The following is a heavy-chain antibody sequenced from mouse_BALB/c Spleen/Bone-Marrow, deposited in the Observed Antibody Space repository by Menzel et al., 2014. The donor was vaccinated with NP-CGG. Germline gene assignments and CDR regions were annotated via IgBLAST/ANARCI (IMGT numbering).Heavy chain of an antibody. J-gene: IGHJ2*01. CDR1: GYTFSSYW. Sequence: VQLQQSGAELMKPGASVKISCKATGYTFSSYWIEWVKQRPGHGLEWIGEILPGSGSSNYNEKFKGKATITADTSSNTAYMQLSSLTSEDSAVYYCTRRGWSFDYWGQGTTLTVSS. V-gene: IGHV1-9*01. D-gene: IGHD2-3*01. CDR3: TRRGWSFDY. CDR2: ILPGSGSS.